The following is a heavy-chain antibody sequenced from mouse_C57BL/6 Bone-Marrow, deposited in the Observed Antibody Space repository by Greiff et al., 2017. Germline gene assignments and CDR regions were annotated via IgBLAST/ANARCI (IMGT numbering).Heavy chain of an antibody. V-gene: IGHV1-55*01. D-gene: IGHD2-12*01. Sequence: QVQLQQPGAELVKPGASVKMSCKASGYTFTSYWITWVKQRPGQGLEWIGDIYPGSGSTNYNEKFKSKATLTVDPSSSPAFMQLSSLTSEDSAVYYCARYYIGGFDYWGQGTTLTVSS. CDR3: ARYYIGGFDY. CDR2: IYPGSGST. CDR1: GYTFTSYW. J-gene: IGHJ2*01.